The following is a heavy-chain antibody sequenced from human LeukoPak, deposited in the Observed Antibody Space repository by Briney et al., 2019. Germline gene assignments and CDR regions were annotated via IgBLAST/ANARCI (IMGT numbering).Heavy chain of an antibody. D-gene: IGHD6-13*01. CDR2: ISWNSGSI. J-gene: IGHJ4*02. CDR3: AKDLGRAAAGTLN. CDR1: GFTFDDYA. V-gene: IGHV3-9*01. Sequence: PGGSLRLSCAASGFTFDDYAMHWVRQAPGKGLEWVSGISWNSGSIGYADSVKGRFTISRDNAKNSLYLQMNSLRAEDTALYYCAKDLGRAAAGTLNWGQGTLVTVSS.